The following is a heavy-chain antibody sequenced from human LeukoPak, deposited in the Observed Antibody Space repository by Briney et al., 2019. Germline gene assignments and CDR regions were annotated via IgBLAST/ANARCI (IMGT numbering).Heavy chain of an antibody. Sequence: SETLSLTCTVSGVSISSSSYYWGWIRQPPGKGLEWIGSIYYSGSTYYNPSLKSRITISVDTSKNQFSLKLSSVTAADTAVYYCAILWFGEIPFDYWGQGTLVTVSS. J-gene: IGHJ4*02. D-gene: IGHD3-10*01. CDR3: AILWFGEIPFDY. CDR2: IYYSGST. CDR1: GVSISSSSYY. V-gene: IGHV4-39*07.